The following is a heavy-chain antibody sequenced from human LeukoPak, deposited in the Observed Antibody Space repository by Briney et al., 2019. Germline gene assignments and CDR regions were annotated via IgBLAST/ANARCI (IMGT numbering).Heavy chain of an antibody. V-gene: IGHV3-23*01. CDR3: AKRGVVIRVILVGFHKEAYYFDS. D-gene: IGHD3-22*01. J-gene: IGHJ4*02. CDR2: ISDRGSRT. CDR1: GITLSNYC. Sequence: GGSLRLSCAASGITLSNYCMSWVRQAPGKGLEWVAGISDRGSRTNYADSMKGRFTISTDHPKNTLYLQLNRLRAEDTAVYFCAKRGVVIRVILVGFHKEAYYFDSWGQGALVTVPS.